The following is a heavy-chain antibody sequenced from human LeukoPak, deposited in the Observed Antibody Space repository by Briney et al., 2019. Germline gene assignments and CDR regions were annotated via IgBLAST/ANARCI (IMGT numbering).Heavy chain of an antibody. J-gene: IGHJ4*02. CDR2: IYYSGST. D-gene: IGHD6-13*01. V-gene: IGHV4-59*01. CDR1: GGSISSYY. CDR3: AREGGIAAAGLDY. Sequence: SETLPLTCTVSGGSISSYYWSWVRQPPGKGLEWIGYIYYSGSTNYNPSLKSRVTISVDTSKNQFSLKLSSVTAADTAVYYCAREGGIAAAGLDYWGQGTLVTVSS.